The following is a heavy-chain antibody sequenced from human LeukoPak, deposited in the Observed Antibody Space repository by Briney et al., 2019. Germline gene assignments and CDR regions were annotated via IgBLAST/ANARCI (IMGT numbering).Heavy chain of an antibody. J-gene: IGHJ4*02. Sequence: PGGSLRLSCAASGFTFSNYAMHWVRQAPGEGLEYVSAISSNGGSTYYADSVKGRFTISRDNSKNTLDLQMNSLRAEDTAVYYCAREWGNTVLPLDYWGQGTLVTVTP. CDR1: GFTFSNYA. V-gene: IGHV3-64*02. CDR2: ISSNGGST. D-gene: IGHD3-16*01. CDR3: AREWGNTVLPLDY.